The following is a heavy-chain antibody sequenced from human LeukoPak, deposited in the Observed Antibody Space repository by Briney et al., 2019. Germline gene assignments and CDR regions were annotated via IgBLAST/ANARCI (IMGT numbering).Heavy chain of an antibody. Sequence: GGSLRLSCAASGFTFSSYAMSWVRQAPGKGLEWVSGISGSGGSTYYADSVEGRFTISRDNSKNTLYLQMNSLRAEDTAVYYCAKDVLPTVWSPEYWGQGTLVTVSS. J-gene: IGHJ4*02. V-gene: IGHV3-23*01. CDR1: GFTFSSYA. CDR2: ISGSGGST. CDR3: AKDVLPTVWSPEY. D-gene: IGHD4-11*01.